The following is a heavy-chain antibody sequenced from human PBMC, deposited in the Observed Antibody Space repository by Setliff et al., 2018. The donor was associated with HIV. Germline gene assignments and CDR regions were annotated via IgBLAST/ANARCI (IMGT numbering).Heavy chain of an antibody. V-gene: IGHV4-31*03. D-gene: IGHD3-10*01. CDR2: IYYSGYT. J-gene: IGHJ5*02. CDR1: GNLIGSGGFY. Sequence: SETLSLTCSVSGNLIGSGGFYWTWIRPHPGEGLEWIGHIYYSGYTFYNPSLESRLTMSVDTSKNEFSLKLTSVTAADTAVYYCVRGGTQWGRIRGPSTKKNWLDPWGQGTLVTAPQ. CDR3: VRGGTQWGRIRGPSTKKNWLDP.